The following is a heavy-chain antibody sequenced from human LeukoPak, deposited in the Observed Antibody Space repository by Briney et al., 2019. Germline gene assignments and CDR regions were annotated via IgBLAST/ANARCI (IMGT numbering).Heavy chain of an antibody. CDR3: ARDREIRSWHFDY. CDR2: IYYSGST. J-gene: IGHJ4*02. V-gene: IGHV4-59*01. D-gene: IGHD2-15*01. Sequence: PSETLSLTCTVSGGSISSYYWSWIRQPPGKGLEWIGYIYYSGSTNYNPSLKSRVTISVDTSKNQFSLKLSSVTAADTAVYYCARDREIRSWHFDYWGQGTLVTVSS. CDR1: GGSISSYY.